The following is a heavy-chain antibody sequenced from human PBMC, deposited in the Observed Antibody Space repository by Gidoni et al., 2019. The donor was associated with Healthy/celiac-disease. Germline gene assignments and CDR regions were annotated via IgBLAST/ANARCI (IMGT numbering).Heavy chain of an antibody. CDR3: AREITGTTPADGMDV. CDR2: INPNSGGT. J-gene: IGHJ6*02. V-gene: IGHV1-2*04. CDR1: GYTFTGYY. Sequence: QVQLVQSGAEVKKPGASVKVSCKASGYTFTGYYMHWVRQAPGQGLEWMGWINPNSGGTNYAQKFQGWVTMTRDTSISTAYMELSRLRSDDTAVYYCAREITGTTPADGMDVWGQGTTVTVSS. D-gene: IGHD1-20*01.